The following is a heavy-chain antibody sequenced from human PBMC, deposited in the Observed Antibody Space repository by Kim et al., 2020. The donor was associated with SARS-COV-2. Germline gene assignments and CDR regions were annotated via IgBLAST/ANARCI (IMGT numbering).Heavy chain of an antibody. V-gene: IGHV4-31*02. CDR3: ARRTYCGGDCYSYYFDY. D-gene: IGHD2-21*02. J-gene: IGHJ4*02. Sequence: LKGRVSISVDTSKNQLSLKLSSVTAADTAVYYCARRTYCGGDCYSYYFDYWGQGTLVTVSS.